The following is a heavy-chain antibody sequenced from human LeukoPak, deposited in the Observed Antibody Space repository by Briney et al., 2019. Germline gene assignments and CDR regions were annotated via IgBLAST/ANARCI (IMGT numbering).Heavy chain of an antibody. CDR2: ISYDGSNK. CDR3: AKDPQNSSSWCNWFNY. V-gene: IGHV3-30*18. D-gene: IGHD6-13*01. J-gene: IGHJ4*02. CDR1: GFTFSSYG. Sequence: PGRSLRLSCAASGFTFSSYGMHWVRQAPGKGLEWVAVISYDGSNKYYADSVKGRFTISRDNSKNTLYLQMNSLRAEDTAVYYCAKDPQNSSSWCNWFNYWGQGTLVTVSS.